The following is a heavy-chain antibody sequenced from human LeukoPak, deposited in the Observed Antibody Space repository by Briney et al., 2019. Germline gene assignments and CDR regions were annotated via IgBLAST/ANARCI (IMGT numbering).Heavy chain of an antibody. CDR2: INSDGSST. V-gene: IGHV3-74*01. D-gene: IGHD3-22*01. CDR1: GFTFSSYS. CDR3: ARHIDYYDSSGYVDY. J-gene: IGHJ4*02. Sequence: GGSLRLSCAASGFTFSSYSMHWVRQAPGKGLVWVSRINSDGSSTSYADSVKGRFTISRDNAKNTLYLQMNSLRAEDTAVYYCARHIDYYDSSGYVDYWGQGTLVTVSP.